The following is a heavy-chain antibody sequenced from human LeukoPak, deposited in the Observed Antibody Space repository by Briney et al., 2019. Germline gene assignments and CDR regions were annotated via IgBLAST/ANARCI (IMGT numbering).Heavy chain of an antibody. CDR3: ARDHQQSNWFDP. Sequence: MSSETLSLTCTVSGGSISSYYWSWIRQPAGKGLEWIGRIYTSGSTNYNPSLKSRVTISVDKSKNQFSLKLSSVAAADTAVYYCARDHQQSNWFDPWGQGTLVTVPS. J-gene: IGHJ5*02. D-gene: IGHD4-11*01. CDR2: IYTSGST. CDR1: GGSISSYY. V-gene: IGHV4-4*07.